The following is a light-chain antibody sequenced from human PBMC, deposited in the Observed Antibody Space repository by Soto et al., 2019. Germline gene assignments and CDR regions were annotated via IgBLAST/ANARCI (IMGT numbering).Light chain of an antibody. J-gene: IGLJ1*01. Sequence: QSVLTQPPSASGSPGQSVTISCTGTSGDVGGYNSVSWYQQHPGKAPKVMIYDVSKRPSGVPDRFSGSKSGNTASLTVSALQAEDEADYYCSSYTDRNNLVFGTGTKVTVL. V-gene: IGLV2-8*01. CDR2: DVS. CDR3: SSYTDRNNLV. CDR1: SGDVGGYNS.